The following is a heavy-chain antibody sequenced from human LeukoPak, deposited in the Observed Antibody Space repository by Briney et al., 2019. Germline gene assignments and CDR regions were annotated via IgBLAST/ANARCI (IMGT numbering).Heavy chain of an antibody. CDR1: GYTLTELS. Sequence: ASVKVSCKVSGYTLTELSMHWVRQAPGKGLEWMGGFDPEDGETIYAQEFQGRVTMTEDTSTDTAYMELSSLRSEDTAVYYCATWPLWSGYIFDYWGQGTLVTVSS. CDR3: ATWPLWSGYIFDY. V-gene: IGHV1-24*01. CDR2: FDPEDGET. D-gene: IGHD3-3*01. J-gene: IGHJ4*02.